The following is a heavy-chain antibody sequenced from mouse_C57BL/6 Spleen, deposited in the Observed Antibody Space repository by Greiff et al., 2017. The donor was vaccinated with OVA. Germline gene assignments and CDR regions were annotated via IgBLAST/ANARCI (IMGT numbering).Heavy chain of an antibody. D-gene: IGHD2-1*01. Sequence: QVQLQQPGAELVMPGASVKLSCKASGYTFTSYWMHWVKQRPGQGLEWIGEIDPSDSYTNYNQKFKGKSTLTVDKSSSTAYMQLSSLTSEYSAVYYCARASGNYVDFDYWGQGTTLTVSS. CDR2: IDPSDSYT. CDR1: GYTFTSYW. CDR3: ARASGNYVDFDY. V-gene: IGHV1-69*01. J-gene: IGHJ2*01.